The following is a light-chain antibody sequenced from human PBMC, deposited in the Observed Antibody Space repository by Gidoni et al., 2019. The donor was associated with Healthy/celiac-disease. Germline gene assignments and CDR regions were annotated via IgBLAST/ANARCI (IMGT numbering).Light chain of an antibody. CDR1: QSLLHSNGYNY. CDR3: MQALQTPLT. Sequence: DIVMTQSPLCLPVTPGEPASISGRSSQSLLHSNGYNYLDWYLQKPGQSPQLLIYLGSNRASGVPDRFSGSGSGTDFTLKISRVEAEDVGVYYCMQALQTPLTFGGGTKVEIK. V-gene: IGKV2-28*01. CDR2: LGS. J-gene: IGKJ4*01.